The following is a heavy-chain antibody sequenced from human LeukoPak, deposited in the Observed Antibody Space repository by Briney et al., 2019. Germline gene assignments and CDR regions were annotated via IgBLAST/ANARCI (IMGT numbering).Heavy chain of an antibody. CDR3: AKDIAVADNYYYYGMDV. V-gene: IGHV3-23*01. Sequence: PWGSLRLSCAASGFTFSSYAMSWVRQAPGKGLEWVSAISGSGGSTYYADSVKGRFTISRDNSKNTLYLQMNSLRAEDTAVYYCAKDIAVADNYYYYGMDVWGKGTTVTVSS. J-gene: IGHJ6*04. CDR2: ISGSGGST. D-gene: IGHD6-19*01. CDR1: GFTFSSYA.